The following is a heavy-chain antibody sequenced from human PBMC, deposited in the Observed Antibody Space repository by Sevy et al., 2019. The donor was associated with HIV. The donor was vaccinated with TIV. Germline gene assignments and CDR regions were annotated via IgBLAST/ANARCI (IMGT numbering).Heavy chain of an antibody. J-gene: IGHJ4*02. V-gene: IGHV3-15*01. CDR2: IRSKAGGGTT. Sequence: GALRLSCSASGFTFRYAWMSLVRQSPGKGLEWVCRIRSKAGGGTTDNVKIMKGKFTISRDDSRDILYLQLNSLETEDTAVYYCTTDHRRDGIVVVPFEYWGQGTLVTVSS. CDR3: TTDHRRDGIVVVPFEY. D-gene: IGHD2-15*01. CDR1: GFTFRYAW.